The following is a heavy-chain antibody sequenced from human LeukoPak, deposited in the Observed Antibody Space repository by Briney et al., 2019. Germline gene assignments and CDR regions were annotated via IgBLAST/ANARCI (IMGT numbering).Heavy chain of an antibody. D-gene: IGHD7-27*01. CDR3: AKDFLGTVPDVFDI. CDR2: ISGSGDTT. CDR1: GFIFSTFA. Sequence: GGSLTLSCIAFGFIFSTFAMGWVRPAPGKGLQWVSGISGSGDTTYYAGSVKGRFAISRDNSENTLYLQRNRLRDEDTAVYHCAKDFLGTVPDVFDIWGQGTMVTVSS. V-gene: IGHV3-23*01. J-gene: IGHJ3*02.